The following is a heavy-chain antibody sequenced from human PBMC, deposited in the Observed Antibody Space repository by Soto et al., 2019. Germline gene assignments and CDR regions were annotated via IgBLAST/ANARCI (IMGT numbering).Heavy chain of an antibody. CDR2: ISSRSTYM. CDR3: AREGTYCGGGSCFSTPYFDY. J-gene: IGHJ4*02. D-gene: IGHD2-15*01. Sequence: EVHLVESGGGLVEPGGSLRLFCAASGFTFSTYHMNWVRQAPGKGLEWVSSISSRSTYMYYADSVKGRFTISRDNPKNSVYLQMTSLRAEDTAVYYCAREGTYCGGGSCFSTPYFDYWGQGTLVTVSS. CDR1: GFTFSTYH. V-gene: IGHV3-21*01.